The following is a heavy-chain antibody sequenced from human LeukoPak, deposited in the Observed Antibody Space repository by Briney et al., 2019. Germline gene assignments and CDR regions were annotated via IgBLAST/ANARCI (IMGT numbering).Heavy chain of an antibody. Sequence: ASVKVSCKASGGTFSSYAISWVRQAPGQGLEWMGRINPNSGGTNYAQKFQGRVTMTRDTSISTAYMELSRLRSEDTAVYYCARGAYYYDSSGYYDSRDFDYWGQGTLVTVSS. CDR3: ARGAYYYDSSGYYDSRDFDY. J-gene: IGHJ4*02. D-gene: IGHD3-22*01. CDR1: GGTFSSYA. CDR2: INPNSGGT. V-gene: IGHV1-2*06.